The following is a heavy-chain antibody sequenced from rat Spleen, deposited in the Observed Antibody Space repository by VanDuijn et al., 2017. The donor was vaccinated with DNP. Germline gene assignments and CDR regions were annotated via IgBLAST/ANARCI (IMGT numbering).Heavy chain of an antibody. Sequence: EVQLVESGGGLVQPGRSLKLSCAASGFTFSNYGMAWVRQAPTKGLEWVATISYDGSSTYYRDSVKGRFTISRDNAKSTLYLQMDSLRSEDTATYYCASIHTMGPRWGQGVMVTVSS. D-gene: IGHD1-9*01. J-gene: IGHJ2*01. CDR3: ASIHTMGPR. CDR1: GFTFSNYG. CDR2: ISYDGSST. V-gene: IGHV5-29*01.